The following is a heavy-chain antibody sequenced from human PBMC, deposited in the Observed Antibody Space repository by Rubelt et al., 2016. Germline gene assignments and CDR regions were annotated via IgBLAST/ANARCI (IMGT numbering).Heavy chain of an antibody. CDR2: IDWDDDK. CDR1: GGSISSSSYY. V-gene: IGHV2-70*01. D-gene: IGHD1-26*01. J-gene: IGHJ4*02. CDR3: ARTNGATGFDY. Sequence: ESGPGLVKPSETLSLTCTVSGGSISSSSYYWGWIRQPPGKALEGLALIDWDDDKYYSTSLKDTLTISKDTSKNQVVLTMTNMDPVDTATYYCARTNGATGFDYWGQGTLVTVSS.